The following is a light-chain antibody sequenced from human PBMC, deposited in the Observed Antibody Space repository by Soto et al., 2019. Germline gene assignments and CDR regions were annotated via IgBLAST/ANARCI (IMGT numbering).Light chain of an antibody. J-gene: IGKJ1*01. CDR2: GAS. CDR1: QSVSSN. CDR3: QQYNNWPWT. Sequence: EIVMTQSPATLSVSPGERGTLSCRASQSVSSNLAWYQQKPGQAPRLLIYGASTMATAIPARFSGSRSGTEFTLTISSLQSEDFEVYYCQQYNNWPWTFGQGTKVEIK. V-gene: IGKV3-15*01.